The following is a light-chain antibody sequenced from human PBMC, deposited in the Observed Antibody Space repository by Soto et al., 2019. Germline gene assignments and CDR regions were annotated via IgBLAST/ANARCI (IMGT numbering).Light chain of an antibody. V-gene: IGKV3-20*01. CDR3: QHYGSSPSYP. J-gene: IGKJ2*01. Sequence: IVLTQSPGTLSLSPGERATLSCRSSQSVSSSYLAWYQQKPAQAPRLLIYDASSRATGIPDRFSGSGSGTDFTLTISRLEPEDFAVYYCQHYGSSPSYPFGQGTKLEI. CDR2: DAS. CDR1: QSVSSSY.